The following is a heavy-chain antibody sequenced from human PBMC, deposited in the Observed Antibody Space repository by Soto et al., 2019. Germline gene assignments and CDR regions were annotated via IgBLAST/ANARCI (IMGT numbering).Heavy chain of an antibody. CDR1: GGSISREYYH. V-gene: IGHV4-30-4*01. CDR3: AREDDGGDRDYYGLDV. J-gene: IGHJ6*02. Sequence: QVQLQESGPGLVRPSQTLSLTCTVSGGSISREYYHWTWIRQAPGKGLEWIGYIHYSGSVHYNPSLHSRLTMSVDTSKNMFSLKLSSVTAAYTAVYFCAREDDGGDRDYYGLDVWGQGTTVTVSS. CDR2: IHYSGSV. D-gene: IGHD2-21*02.